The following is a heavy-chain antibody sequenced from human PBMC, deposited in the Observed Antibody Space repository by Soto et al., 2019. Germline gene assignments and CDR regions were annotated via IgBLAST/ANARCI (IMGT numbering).Heavy chain of an antibody. CDR1: GYTFTSYG. J-gene: IGHJ4*02. D-gene: IGHD3-22*01. Sequence: GASVKVSCKASGYTFTSYGISWVRQAPGRGLESMGGVSAYNGNTNYAQKLQGRVTMTTDTSTSTAYMELRSLRSDDTAVYYCARIDYYDSSGYHDYWGQGTLVTVSS. V-gene: IGHV1-18*01. CDR3: ARIDYYDSSGYHDY. CDR2: VSAYNGNT.